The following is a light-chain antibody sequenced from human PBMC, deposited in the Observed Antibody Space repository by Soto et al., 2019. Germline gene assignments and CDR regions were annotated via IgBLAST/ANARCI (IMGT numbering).Light chain of an antibody. V-gene: IGLV1-40*01. CDR3: QPYDSSLSGYV. J-gene: IGLJ1*01. CDR2: GNS. CDR1: SSNIGAGYD. Sequence: QPVLTQPPSVSGAPGQRVTISCTGSSSNIGAGYDVHWYQQLPGTAPKLLIYGNSNRPSGVPDRFSGSKSGTSASLAITGLQAEDEADYYCQPYDSSLSGYVFGTGTKLPVL.